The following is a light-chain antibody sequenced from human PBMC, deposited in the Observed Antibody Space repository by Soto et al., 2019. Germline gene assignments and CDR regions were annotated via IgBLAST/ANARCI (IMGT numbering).Light chain of an antibody. Sequence: QPVLTQPPSVSEAPGQRVTISCTGSSSNIGAGYEAHWYQQVPGTAPKLLIYENNNRPSGVPDRFSGSKSGTSASLAITGLQAEDEAEYYCQSYDSSLSRYVFGTGTKLTVL. CDR2: ENN. V-gene: IGLV1-40*01. CDR3: QSYDSSLSRYV. CDR1: SSNIGAGYE. J-gene: IGLJ1*01.